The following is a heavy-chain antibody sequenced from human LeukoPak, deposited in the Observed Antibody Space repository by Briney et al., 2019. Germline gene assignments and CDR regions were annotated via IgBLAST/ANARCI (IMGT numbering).Heavy chain of an antibody. Sequence: PGGSLRLSCAASGFTFSSYEMNWVRQTPGKVLEWVANIKQDGSEKYYVDSVKGRFTISRDNAKNSLYLQMNSLRAEDTAVYYCARISEQQLGSLDYWGQGTLVTVSS. CDR1: GFTFSSYE. CDR2: IKQDGSEK. CDR3: ARISEQQLGSLDY. V-gene: IGHV3-7*01. D-gene: IGHD6-13*01. J-gene: IGHJ4*02.